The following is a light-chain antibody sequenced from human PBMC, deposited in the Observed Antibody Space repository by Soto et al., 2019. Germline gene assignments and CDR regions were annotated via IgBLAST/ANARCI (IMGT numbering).Light chain of an antibody. J-gene: IGLJ2*01. CDR3: QSYDSSLSLVV. V-gene: IGLV1-40*01. CDR1: SSNIGADYD. Sequence: QSVLTQPPSVSGAPGQSVTISCTGSSSNIGADYDVHWYQQLPGTAPKLLIYDNNNRPSGVPDRFSGSKSGTSASLAITGLQAEDEADYYCQSYDSSLSLVVFGGGTKLTVL. CDR2: DNN.